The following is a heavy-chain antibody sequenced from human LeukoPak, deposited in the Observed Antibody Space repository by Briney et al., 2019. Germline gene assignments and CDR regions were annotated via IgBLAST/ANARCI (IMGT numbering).Heavy chain of an antibody. Sequence: QPGGSLRLSCAASGFTFSSYEMNWVRQAPGKGLEWVSYISSSGSTIYYADSVKGRFTISRDNAKNSLYLQMNSLRAEDTAVYYCARAPGEWLLPRGFDYWGQGTLVTVSS. CDR3: ARAPGEWLLPRGFDY. J-gene: IGHJ4*02. V-gene: IGHV3-48*03. CDR2: ISSSGSTI. CDR1: GFTFSSYE. D-gene: IGHD3-10*01.